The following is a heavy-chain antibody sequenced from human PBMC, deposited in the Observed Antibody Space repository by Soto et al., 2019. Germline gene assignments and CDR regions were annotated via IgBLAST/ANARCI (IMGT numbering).Heavy chain of an antibody. Sequence: QVLLQESGPGLVQPPGTLSLSCVVSGVSISSNYYWGWVRQPPGKGLEWLGDISHIGSVNYNPSLKSRVIISMDKSQNQFSLKVNSVTAAATAVYYCARSFGWYAIDYRGQGTLVIVSS. CDR2: ISHIGSV. CDR1: GVSISSNYY. J-gene: IGHJ4*02. CDR3: ARSFGWYAIDY. D-gene: IGHD6-19*01. V-gene: IGHV4-4*03.